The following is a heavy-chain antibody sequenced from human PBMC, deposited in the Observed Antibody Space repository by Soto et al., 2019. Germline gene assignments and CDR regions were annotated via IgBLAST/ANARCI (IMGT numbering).Heavy chain of an antibody. J-gene: IGHJ6*02. Sequence: EVQLVETGGGLIQPGGSLRLSCAASGFIVSSHYMSWVRLAPGKGLEWVSAIYSGGSTYYTDSVEGRFTISRDVSKNILYLQMNSLRADDTAVYYCARDRGDCSSVSCYGSFYYGMDVWGQGTTVIVSS. CDR2: IYSGGST. V-gene: IGHV3-53*02. CDR1: GFIVSSHY. D-gene: IGHD2-2*01. CDR3: ARDRGDCSSVSCYGSFYYGMDV.